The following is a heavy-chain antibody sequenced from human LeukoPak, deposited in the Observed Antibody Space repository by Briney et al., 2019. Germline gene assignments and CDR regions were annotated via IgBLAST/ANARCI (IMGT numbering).Heavy chain of an antibody. CDR2: INHSGDT. Sequence: SETLSLTCAVYGGSFSGYYYSWIRQPPGEGLEWIGEINHSGDTNYNPSLKSRVTLSVDTSKNQFSLKLSSVTAADTAVYYCARITIFGVVTDDAFDVWGQGTMVTVSS. D-gene: IGHD3-3*01. CDR3: ARITIFGVVTDDAFDV. V-gene: IGHV4-34*01. CDR1: GGSFSGYY. J-gene: IGHJ3*01.